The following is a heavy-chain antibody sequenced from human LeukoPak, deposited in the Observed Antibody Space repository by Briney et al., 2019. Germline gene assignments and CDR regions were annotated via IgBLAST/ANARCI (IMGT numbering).Heavy chain of an antibody. V-gene: IGHV1-18*01. CDR2: ISAYNGNT. CDR3: ARRPDCSGGSCFVDNWFDP. J-gene: IGHJ5*02. D-gene: IGHD2-15*01. CDR1: GYTFTSYG. Sequence: ASVKVSCKASGYTFTSYGISWVRQAPGQGLEWMEWISAYNGNTNYAQKLQGRVTMTTDTSTSTAYMELRSLRSGDTAVYYCARRPDCSGGSCFVDNWFDPWGQGTLVTVSS.